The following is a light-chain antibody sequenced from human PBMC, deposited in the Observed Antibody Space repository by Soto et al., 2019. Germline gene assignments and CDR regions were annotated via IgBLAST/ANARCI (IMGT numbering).Light chain of an antibody. Sequence: DIQVTQSPSSLSSSVGDRVTITCRASENVDRYVNWYQQIPGKAPSLLISAASTLQSGVPSRFRGSGSVTTFTRNIDSLQPEDFAMYYCQQTYCTPPTFGQGTKVE. J-gene: IGKJ1*01. CDR3: QQTYCTPPT. V-gene: IGKV1-39*01. CDR1: ENVDRY. CDR2: AAS.